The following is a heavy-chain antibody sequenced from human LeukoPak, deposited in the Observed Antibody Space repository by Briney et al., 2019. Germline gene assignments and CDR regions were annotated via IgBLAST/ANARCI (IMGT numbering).Heavy chain of an antibody. J-gene: IGHJ4*02. CDR1: GFKFA. V-gene: IGHV3-9*01. Sequence: PGRSMRLSCVASGFKFAMHWVRQDPRKGLELVSGLSWHSGGIGYADSVKGRFIISRDNAKNSLYLEMNSLRPEDSALYYCAKETKVGENLYYFDYWGRGTLVTVSS. D-gene: IGHD1-26*01. CDR2: LSWHSGGI. CDR3: AKETKVGENLYYFDY.